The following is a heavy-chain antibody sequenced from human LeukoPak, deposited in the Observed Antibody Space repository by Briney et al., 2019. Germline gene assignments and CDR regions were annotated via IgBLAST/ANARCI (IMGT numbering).Heavy chain of an antibody. CDR1: GSSISSGGYS. CDR3: ARSRRSGYFDY. Sequence: PSQTLPLTCAVSGSSISSGGYSWSWIRQPPGKGLEWIGYIYHSGSTYYNPSLKSRVTISVDRSKNQFSLKLSSVTAADTAVYYCARSRRSGYFDYWGQGTLVTVSS. J-gene: IGHJ4*02. CDR2: IYHSGST. D-gene: IGHD3-10*01. V-gene: IGHV4-30-2*01.